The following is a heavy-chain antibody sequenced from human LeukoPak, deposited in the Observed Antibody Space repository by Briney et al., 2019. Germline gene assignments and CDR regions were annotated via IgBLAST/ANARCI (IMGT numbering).Heavy chain of an antibody. J-gene: IGHJ4*02. Sequence: PGGSLRLSCAASGFTFSDYAMSWVRQAPGKGLEWVSAISGSGGSTYYADSVKGRFTISRDNSKNTLYLQMNSLRAEDTAVYYCAKIPGPRVGATYFDYWGQGTLVTVSS. V-gene: IGHV3-23*01. D-gene: IGHD1-26*01. CDR1: GFTFSDYA. CDR2: ISGSGGST. CDR3: AKIPGPRVGATYFDY.